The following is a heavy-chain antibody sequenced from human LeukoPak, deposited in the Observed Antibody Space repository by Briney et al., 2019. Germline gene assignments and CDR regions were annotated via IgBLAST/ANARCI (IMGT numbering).Heavy chain of an antibody. Sequence: GGSLRLSCAASGFTLSGYWMHWVRQAPGKGLEWVSSISSSSSYIYYADSVKGRFTISRDNAKNSLYLQMNSLRAEDTAVYYCARLMVYARFGAFDIWGQGTMVTVSS. D-gene: IGHD2-8*01. V-gene: IGHV3-21*01. CDR1: GFTLSGYW. J-gene: IGHJ3*02. CDR3: ARLMVYARFGAFDI. CDR2: ISSSSSYI.